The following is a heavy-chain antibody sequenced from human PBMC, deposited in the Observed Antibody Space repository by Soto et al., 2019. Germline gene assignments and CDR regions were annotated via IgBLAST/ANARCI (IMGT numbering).Heavy chain of an antibody. CDR3: AITPQAWWFEP. CDR1: GGSIGDYY. Sequence: PSETLSLTCTVSGGSIGDYYLTGIRQPPGKGLEWLGYIHHSGSINYNPSLKSRVTLSVDTSKNQLSLNLSSVTAADTAVYYCAITPQAWWFEPWGQGTLVTVSS. CDR2: IHHSGSI. J-gene: IGHJ5*02. V-gene: IGHV4-59*08.